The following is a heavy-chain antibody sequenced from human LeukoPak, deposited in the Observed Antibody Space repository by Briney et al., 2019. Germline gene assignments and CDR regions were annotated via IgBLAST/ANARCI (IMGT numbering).Heavy chain of an antibody. CDR3: AKAGDTTGYYPAYYYYMDV. V-gene: IGHV3-30*18. D-gene: IGHD3-22*01. CDR1: GFTFSSYG. CDR2: ISYDGSNK. J-gene: IGHJ6*03. Sequence: RSGGSLRLSCAASGFTFSSYGMHWVRQAPGKGLEWVAVISYDGSNKYYADSVKGRFTISRDNSKNTLYLQMNSLRAEDTAVYYCAKAGDTTGYYPAYYYYMDVWGKGTTVTVSS.